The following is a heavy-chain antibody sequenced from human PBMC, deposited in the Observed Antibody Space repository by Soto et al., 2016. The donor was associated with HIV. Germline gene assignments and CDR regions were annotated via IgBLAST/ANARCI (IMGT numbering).Heavy chain of an antibody. V-gene: IGHV3-73*01. CDR3: TRLDDVLRHFDWLSAFDS. D-gene: IGHD3-9*01. CDR2: IRSKANTYAT. CDR1: GFTFSGSA. Sequence: EVQLVESGGDLVQPGGSLKLSCAASGFTFSGSAMHWVRQASGKGLEWVGRIRSKANTYATAYAASVKGRFSISRDDSKNTAYLQMNSLKTGDTAVYYCTRLDDVLRHFDWLSAFDSWGQGTLVTVSS. J-gene: IGHJ4*02.